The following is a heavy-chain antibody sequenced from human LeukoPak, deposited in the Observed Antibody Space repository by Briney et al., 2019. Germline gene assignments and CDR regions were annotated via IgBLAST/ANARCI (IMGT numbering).Heavy chain of an antibody. D-gene: IGHD3-3*01. V-gene: IGHV3-23*01. CDR3: AKDHDFQYYFDY. CDR2: ISDSGHNT. CDR1: GFTFSSYE. Sequence: PGGSLRLSCAASGFTFSSYEMNWVRQAPGKGLEWVSVISDSGHNTYYADSVKGRFTISRDNSKNTVSLQMNSLRAEDTAVYYCAKDHDFQYYFDYWGQGTLVTVSS. J-gene: IGHJ4*02.